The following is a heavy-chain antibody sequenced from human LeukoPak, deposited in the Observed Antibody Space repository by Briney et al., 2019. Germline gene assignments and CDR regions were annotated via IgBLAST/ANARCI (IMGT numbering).Heavy chain of an antibody. Sequence: PSVTLSLNSAVYGWTFSGYYWAWIRQPQGKGLEWIGEINHSGSTNYNPFLERLVIILVATFKNPFSQKRSSEAAADAAVYYCARGRRVAGTIQLDYWGQGNLVTVSS. V-gene: IGHV4-34*01. D-gene: IGHD6-19*01. CDR1: GWTFSGYY. J-gene: IGHJ4*02. CDR2: INHSGST. CDR3: ARGRRVAGTIQLDY.